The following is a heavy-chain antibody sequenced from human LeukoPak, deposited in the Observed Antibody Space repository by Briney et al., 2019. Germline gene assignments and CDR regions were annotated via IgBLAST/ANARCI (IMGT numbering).Heavy chain of an antibody. CDR2: INHSGST. J-gene: IGHJ3*02. D-gene: IGHD4-17*01. CDR3: ARGVVTVRYDAFDI. CDR1: GGSFSGYY. Sequence: SETLSLTCAVYGGSFSGYYWSWIRQPPGKGLEWIGEINHSGSTNYNPSLKSRVTISVDTSKNQFSLKLSSVTAADTAVYYCARGVVTVRYDAFDIWGQGTMVTVSS. V-gene: IGHV4-34*01.